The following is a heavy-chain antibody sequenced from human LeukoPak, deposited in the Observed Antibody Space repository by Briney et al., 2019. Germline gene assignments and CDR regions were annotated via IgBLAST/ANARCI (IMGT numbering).Heavy chain of an antibody. CDR1: GGSISSYY. V-gene: IGHV4-59*08. CDR3: ARLVRPGGVDY. Sequence: KPSETLSLTCTVSGGSISSYYWSWIRQPPGKGLEWIGYIYYSGSTNYNPSLKSRVTISVDTSKNQFSLKLSSVTAADTAVYYCARLVRPGGVDYWGQGTLVTVSS. D-gene: IGHD2-2*01. CDR2: IYYSGST. J-gene: IGHJ4*02.